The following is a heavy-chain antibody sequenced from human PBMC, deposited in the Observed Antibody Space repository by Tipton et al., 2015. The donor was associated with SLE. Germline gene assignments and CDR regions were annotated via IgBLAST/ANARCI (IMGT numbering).Heavy chain of an antibody. V-gene: IGHV4-61*02. CDR3: AGAVCRNYSDY. J-gene: IGHJ4*02. CDR1: GGSISSGSYY. CDR2: IYTSGST. D-gene: IGHD3-16*01. Sequence: TLSLTCTVSGGSISSGSYYWSWIRQPAGKGLEWIGRIYTSGSTNYNPSLKSRVTISVDTSKNQFSLKLSSVTAADTAVYYCAGAVCRNYSDYWGQGTLVTVSS.